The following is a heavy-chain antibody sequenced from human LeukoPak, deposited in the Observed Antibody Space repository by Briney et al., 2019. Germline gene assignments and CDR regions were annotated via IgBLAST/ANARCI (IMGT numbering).Heavy chain of an antibody. CDR1: GYSFTTYW. CDR3: ARRQGCSSSSCPPDY. D-gene: IGHD2-2*01. CDR2: IYPGDSET. V-gene: IGHV5-51*01. Sequence: GESLKISCRGSGYSFTTYWIGWGRQMPGKGLEWMGIIYPGDSETRYTPSFQGQVTMSADKSINTAYLQWSSLRASDTAMYYCARRQGCSSSSCPPDYWGQGTLVIV. J-gene: IGHJ4*02.